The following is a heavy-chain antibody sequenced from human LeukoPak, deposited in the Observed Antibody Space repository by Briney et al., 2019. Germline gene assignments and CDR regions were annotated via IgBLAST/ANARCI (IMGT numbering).Heavy chain of an antibody. Sequence: ASVKVSCKVSGYTLTELSMHWVRQAPGKGLEWMGGFDPEDGETIYAQKFQGRVTMTEDTSTDTAYMELSSLRSEDTAVYYCATVAYQLPTYSNFDYWGQGTLVTVSS. J-gene: IGHJ4*02. CDR2: FDPEDGET. D-gene: IGHD2-2*01. CDR1: GYTLTELS. V-gene: IGHV1-24*01. CDR3: ATVAYQLPTYSNFDY.